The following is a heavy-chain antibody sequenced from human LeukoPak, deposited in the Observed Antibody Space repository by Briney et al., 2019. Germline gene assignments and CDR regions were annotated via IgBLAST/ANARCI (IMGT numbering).Heavy chain of an antibody. V-gene: IGHV4-38-2*02. CDR3: ARVRDVTIFGVVPRGYFDY. Sequence: SETLSLTCTVSGYSISSGYYWGWIRQPPGKGVEWIESIYHSGSTYYNPSLKSRVTISVDTSKNQFSLKLSSVTAADTAVYYCARVRDVTIFGVVPRGYFDYWGQGTLVTVSS. CDR2: IYHSGST. D-gene: IGHD3-3*01. J-gene: IGHJ4*02. CDR1: GYSISSGYY.